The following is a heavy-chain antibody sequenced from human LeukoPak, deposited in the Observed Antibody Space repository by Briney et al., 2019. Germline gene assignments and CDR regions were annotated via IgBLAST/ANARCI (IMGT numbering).Heavy chain of an antibody. D-gene: IGHD7-27*01. CDR3: AKFDLGY. CDR2: ISAYNGNT. Sequence: ASVKVSCKASGYTFTTSGINWVRQAPGQGLEWMGWISAYNGNTNYAQKLQGRVTMTTDTSTSTAYMELRSLRSDDTAAYYCAKFDLGYWGQGTLVTVSS. CDR1: GYTFTTSG. V-gene: IGHV1-18*01. J-gene: IGHJ4*02.